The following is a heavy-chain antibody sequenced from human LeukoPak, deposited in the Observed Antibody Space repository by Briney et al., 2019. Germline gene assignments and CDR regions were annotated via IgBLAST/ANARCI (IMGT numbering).Heavy chain of an antibody. CDR3: ARQEDSSRYYFDY. CDR2: IYYSGST. D-gene: IGHD3-22*01. Sequence: SETLSLTCTVSGGSISSYYWSWIRQPPGKGLEWIGYIYYSGSTNYNPSLKSRVTISVDTSKNQFSLKLSSVTAADTAVYYCARQEDSSRYYFDYWGHRTLVTVSS. CDR1: GGSISSYY. J-gene: IGHJ4*01. V-gene: IGHV4-59*08.